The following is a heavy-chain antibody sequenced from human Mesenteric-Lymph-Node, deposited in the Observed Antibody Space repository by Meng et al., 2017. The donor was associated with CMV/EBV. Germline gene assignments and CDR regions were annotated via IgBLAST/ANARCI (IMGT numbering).Heavy chain of an antibody. CDR2: IIPIFGTT. J-gene: IGHJ3*02. CDR3: ASTFENGYSTSAAYDAFDI. Sequence: SVKVSCKSSGGTFSSYAISWVRLAPGQGLEWMGGIIPIFGTTNYAQKFQGRVTITTDESTYTAYMELTSLRSEDTALYYCASTFENGYSTSAAYDAFDIWGQGTMVTVSS. V-gene: IGHV1-69*05. CDR1: GGTFSSYA. D-gene: IGHD6-13*01.